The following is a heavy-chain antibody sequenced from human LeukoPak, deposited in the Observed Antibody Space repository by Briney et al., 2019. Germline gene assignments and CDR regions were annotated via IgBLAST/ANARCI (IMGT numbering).Heavy chain of an antibody. D-gene: IGHD6-6*01. Sequence: SETLSLTGTVSGGSISGCYWSWIRQPPGKGLEWIGYIYYSGSTNYNPSLKSRVTISVDTSKNQFSLKLSSVTAADTAVYYCARVDPDSSSTLEVFDYWGQGTLVTVSS. J-gene: IGHJ4*02. V-gene: IGHV4-59*01. CDR3: ARVDPDSSSTLEVFDY. CDR2: IYYSGST. CDR1: GGSISGCY.